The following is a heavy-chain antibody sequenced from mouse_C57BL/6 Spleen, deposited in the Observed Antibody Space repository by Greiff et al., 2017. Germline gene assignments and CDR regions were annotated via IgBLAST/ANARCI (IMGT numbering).Heavy chain of an antibody. Sequence: VQLQQSGPELVRPGASVKFSCTASGFNIKDYFMHWVMQRPEQGLEWIGRIDPEDGDTEYAPKFQGKATLTADPCSNTVYLQLSSLTSEDTAVYYCTTWADYGSSYAWVAYWGKGTLATVSA. CDR2: IDPEDGDT. V-gene: IGHV14-1*01. D-gene: IGHD1-1*01. CDR1: GFNIKDYF. CDR3: TTWADYGSSYAWVAY. J-gene: IGHJ3*01.